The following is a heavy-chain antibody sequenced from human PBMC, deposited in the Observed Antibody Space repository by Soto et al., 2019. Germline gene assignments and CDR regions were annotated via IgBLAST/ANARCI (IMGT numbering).Heavy chain of an antibody. Sequence: GAPVKVSCKASGVTSSTHTITWVRQAPGQGLEWMGGIIPLFGTGHEAQKFQGRITIIADKSTSTAYMELSSLRSEDTAVYFCASGSAMGADHWGQGTLVTVSS. V-gene: IGHV1-69*06. CDR3: ASGSAMGADH. J-gene: IGHJ5*02. CDR2: IIPLFGTG. D-gene: IGHD5-18*01. CDR1: GVTSSTHT.